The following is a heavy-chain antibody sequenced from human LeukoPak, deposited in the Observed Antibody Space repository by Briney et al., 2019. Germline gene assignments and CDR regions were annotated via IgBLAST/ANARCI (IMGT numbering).Heavy chain of an antibody. CDR2: IYYSGST. Sequence: PGGSLRLSCAASGFTFSSYSMNWVRQAPGKGLEWIGYIYYSGSTNYSPSLKSRVTISVDTSKNQFSLKLSSVTAADTAVYYCAREGADILTGPDAFDIWGQGTMVTVSS. V-gene: IGHV4-59*01. CDR3: AREGADILTGPDAFDI. J-gene: IGHJ3*02. CDR1: GFTFSSYS. D-gene: IGHD3-9*01.